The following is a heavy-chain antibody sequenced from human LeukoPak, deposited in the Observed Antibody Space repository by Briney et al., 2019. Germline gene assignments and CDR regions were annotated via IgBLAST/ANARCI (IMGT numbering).Heavy chain of an antibody. V-gene: IGHV1-8*01. Sequence: SVKVSCQACGYTFTYRDINRLRQATGQGLEWMRWMNPNTGNTGYGQSFQGRITMTRDISIGTDYMELSNLTSEDTAIYYCTRGSSGRRDNWGQGTLVTVSA. J-gene: IGHJ4*02. D-gene: IGHD6-19*01. CDR3: TRGSSGRRDN. CDR1: GYTFTYRD. CDR2: MNPNTGNT.